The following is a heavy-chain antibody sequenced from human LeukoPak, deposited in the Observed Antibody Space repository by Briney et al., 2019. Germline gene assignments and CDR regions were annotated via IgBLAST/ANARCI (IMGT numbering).Heavy chain of an antibody. V-gene: IGHV4-39*07. D-gene: IGHD2-2*03. CDR1: GGSISSSTYY. Sequence: PSETLSLTCTVSGGSISSSTYYWGWIRQPPGKGLEWIGNIYYSGNTYYNPSLKSRVAISVDTSKNQFSLKLSSVTAADTAVYYCARDGYLAVDYWGQGTLVTVSS. CDR3: ARDGYLAVDY. CDR2: IYYSGNT. J-gene: IGHJ4*02.